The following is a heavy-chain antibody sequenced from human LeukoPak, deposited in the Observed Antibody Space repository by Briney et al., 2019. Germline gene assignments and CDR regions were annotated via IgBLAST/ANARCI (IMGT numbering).Heavy chain of an antibody. J-gene: IGHJ4*02. CDR3: ARGDCSGGSCYLSLTTIDY. Sequence: PGGSLRLSCVASVFTFSIYSINGVRRAPGRGLEWLSYISSSSSTTYYADSVKGRFTISRDNAKNSLYLQMNSLRAEDTAVYYCARGDCSGGSCYLSLTTIDYWGQGTLVTVSS. CDR1: VFTFSIYS. V-gene: IGHV3-48*01. CDR2: ISSSSSTT. D-gene: IGHD2-15*01.